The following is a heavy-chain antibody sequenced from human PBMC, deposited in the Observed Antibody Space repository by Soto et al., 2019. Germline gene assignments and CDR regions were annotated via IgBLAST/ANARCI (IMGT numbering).Heavy chain of an antibody. CDR2: ISGSGGST. Sequence: EVQLLESGGGLVQPGGSLRLSCAASGFTFSSYAMSWVRQAPGKGLEWVSAISGSGGSTYYADSVKGRFTISRDNSKNTLYLQMNSRRAEDTAVYYCAKRSGYYDFWSGYYGDIDYWGQGTLVTVSS. D-gene: IGHD3-3*01. V-gene: IGHV3-23*01. CDR3: AKRSGYYDFWSGYYGDIDY. CDR1: GFTFSSYA. J-gene: IGHJ4*02.